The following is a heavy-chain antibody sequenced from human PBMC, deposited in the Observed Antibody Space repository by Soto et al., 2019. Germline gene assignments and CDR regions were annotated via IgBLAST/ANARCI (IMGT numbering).Heavy chain of an antibody. Sequence: QVQLQESGPGLVKPSETLSLTCNVSGGSIRSYYWSWIRQPAGKALEWIGRIYTSGTTNYHPSLKSRATILIDTSTNQFSLKLSSVTAADTAVYYCAREGASGFGMDVWGQGTTVTVSS. J-gene: IGHJ6*02. CDR3: AREGASGFGMDV. CDR2: IYTSGTT. V-gene: IGHV4-4*07. CDR1: GGSIRSYY. D-gene: IGHD1-26*01.